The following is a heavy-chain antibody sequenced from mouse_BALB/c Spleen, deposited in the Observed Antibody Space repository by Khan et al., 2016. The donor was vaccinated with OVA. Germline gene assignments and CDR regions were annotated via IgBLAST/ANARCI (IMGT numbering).Heavy chain of an antibody. D-gene: IGHD2-1*01. J-gene: IGHJ3*01. CDR3: ARSPYGNYGFAY. CDR1: GFSLTSYG. CDR2: IWSGGST. V-gene: IGHV2-2*02. Sequence: QVQLKESGPGLVQPSQSLSITCTVSGFSLTSYGVHWVRQSLGKGLEWLGVIWSGGSTDYNAAFISRLSISKDNSKSQVFFKMNSLQANDTAIYYCARSPYGNYGFAYWGQGTLVTVSA.